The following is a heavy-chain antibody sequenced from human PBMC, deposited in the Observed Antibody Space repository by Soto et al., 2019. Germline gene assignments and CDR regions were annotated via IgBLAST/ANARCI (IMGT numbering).Heavy chain of an antibody. CDR3: AAYCSGGSCYSVYYYYGMDV. Sequence: WGSVRLSCAASGFTFSSYEMNWVRQAPGKGLEWVSYISSSGSTIYYADSVKGRFTISRDNAKNSLYLQMNSLRAEDTAVYYCAAYCSGGSCYSVYYYYGMDVWGQGTTVTVSS. CDR1: GFTFSSYE. CDR2: ISSSGSTI. V-gene: IGHV3-48*03. D-gene: IGHD2-15*01. J-gene: IGHJ6*02.